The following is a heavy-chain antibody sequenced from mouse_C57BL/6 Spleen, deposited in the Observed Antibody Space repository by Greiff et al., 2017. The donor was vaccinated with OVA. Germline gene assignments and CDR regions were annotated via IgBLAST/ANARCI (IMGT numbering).Heavy chain of an antibody. CDR1: GFTFSDFY. D-gene: IGHD2-5*01. CDR2: SRNKANDYTT. CDR3: ARDDYSNYEFAY. Sequence: EVQVVESGGGLVQSGRSLRLSCATSGFTFSDFYMEWVRQAPGKGLEWIAASRNKANDYTTEYSASVKGRFIVSRDTSQSILYLQMNALRAEDTAIYYCARDDYSNYEFAYWGQGTLVTVSA. V-gene: IGHV7-1*01. J-gene: IGHJ3*01.